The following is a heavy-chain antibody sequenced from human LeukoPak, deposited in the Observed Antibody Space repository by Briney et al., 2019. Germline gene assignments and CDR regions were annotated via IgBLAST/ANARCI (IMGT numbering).Heavy chain of an antibody. CDR3: AAELYSGTYGRCCSFAF. D-gene: IGHD1-26*01. J-gene: IGHJ4*02. V-gene: IGHV1-58*02. CDR2: IIVGSGRT. Sequence: SVKVSCKTSGFTFSNSAMQWVRQARGQRLEWIGWIIVGSGRTHYAQNLQERITITRDMSTNTAYMGLSSLRSDDTAVYYCAAELYSGTYGRCCSFAFWGQGTQVTVS. CDR1: GFTFSNSA.